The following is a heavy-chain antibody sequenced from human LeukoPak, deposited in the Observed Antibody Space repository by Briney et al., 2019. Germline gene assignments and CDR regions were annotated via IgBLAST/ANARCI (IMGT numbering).Heavy chain of an antibody. Sequence: GGSLRLSCAASGFTFSSYSMNWVRQAPGKGLEWVANIKQDGSEKYYVDSVKGRFTISRDNAKNSLYLQMNSLRAEDTAVYYCARGPGYSSTHYYYYMDVWGKGTTVTVSS. V-gene: IGHV3-7*01. CDR2: IKQDGSEK. CDR1: GFTFSSYS. J-gene: IGHJ6*03. D-gene: IGHD6-13*01. CDR3: ARGPGYSSTHYYYYMDV.